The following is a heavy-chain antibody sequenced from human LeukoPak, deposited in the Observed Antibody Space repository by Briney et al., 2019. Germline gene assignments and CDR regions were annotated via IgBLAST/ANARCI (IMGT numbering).Heavy chain of an antibody. CDR3: ATPAAGPGAEYSLN. V-gene: IGHV3-53*01. J-gene: IGHJ1*01. CDR2: IYSGGST. D-gene: IGHD6-13*01. CDR1: GFTVSSNY. Sequence: GGSLRLSCAASGFTVSSNYMSWVRQAPGKGQEWVSVIYSGGSTYYADSVKGRFTTSRDNAKNSLDLQMNSLKVEDTAVYYCATPAAGPGAEYSLNWGQGPLVIVSS.